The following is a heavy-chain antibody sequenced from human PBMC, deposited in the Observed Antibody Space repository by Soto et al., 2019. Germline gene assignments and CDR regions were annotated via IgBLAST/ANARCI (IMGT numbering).Heavy chain of an antibody. CDR1: GYSFTSYW. V-gene: IGHV5-51*01. J-gene: IGHJ3*02. CDR2: IYPGDSDT. D-gene: IGHD3-16*01. Sequence: PGESLKISCKGSGYSFTSYWIGWVRQMPGKGLEWMGIIYPGDSDTRYSPSFQGQVTISADKSISTAYLQWSSLKASDTAMYYCARRMITFGGARNSNQAFDIWGQGTMVTVSS. CDR3: ARRMITFGGARNSNQAFDI.